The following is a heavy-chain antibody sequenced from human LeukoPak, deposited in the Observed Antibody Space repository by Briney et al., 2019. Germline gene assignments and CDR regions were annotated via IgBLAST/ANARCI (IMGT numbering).Heavy chain of an antibody. CDR1: GGSFSGYY. CDR2: INHSGST. D-gene: IGHD4-17*01. Sequence: SETLSLTCAVYGGSFSGYYWSWIRQPPGKGLEWIGEINHSGSTNYNPSLKSRVTISVDTSKNQFSPKLSSVTAADTAVYYCATHTKKYGDYVDDWFDPWGQGTLVTVSS. V-gene: IGHV4-34*01. CDR3: ATHTKKYGDYVDDWFDP. J-gene: IGHJ5*02.